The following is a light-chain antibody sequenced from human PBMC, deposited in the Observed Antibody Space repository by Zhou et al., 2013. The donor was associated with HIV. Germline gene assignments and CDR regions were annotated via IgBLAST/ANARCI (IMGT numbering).Light chain of an antibody. CDR3: QQYNTYPIT. CDR1: QSIDTW. CDR2: QAS. V-gene: IGKV1-5*03. Sequence: DIQMIQSPSTLSASVGDRVTVTCRASQSIDTWVAWYQQKPGKAPKLLIYQASSLESGVPLRFSGSRSGTEFTLTISSLQPDDYATYYCQQYNTYPITFGQGTRLEI. J-gene: IGKJ5*01.